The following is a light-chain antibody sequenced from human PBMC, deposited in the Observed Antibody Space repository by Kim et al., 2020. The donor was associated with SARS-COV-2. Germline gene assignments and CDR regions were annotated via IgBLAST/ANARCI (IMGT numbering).Light chain of an antibody. CDR1: QSVYSGY. CDR2: GAS. J-gene: IGKJ2*01. Sequence: EVVLTQSPGTLSLSPGERATLSCRASQSVYSGYFGWYQQKPGQAPRHLIYGASNRANGIPDRFSGSGSGTDFSLTISRLEPEDFAVYYCQQYTESSFTFGQGTKLEI. CDR3: QQYTESSFT. V-gene: IGKV3-20*01.